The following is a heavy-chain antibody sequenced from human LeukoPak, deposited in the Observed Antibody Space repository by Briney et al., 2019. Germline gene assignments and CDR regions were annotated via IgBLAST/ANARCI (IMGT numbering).Heavy chain of an antibody. V-gene: IGHV3-23*01. CDR1: GFTFSSYA. CDR2: ISGSGGST. J-gene: IGHJ4*02. D-gene: IGHD1-26*01. CDR3: ANGYSGSYARAY. Sequence: GGSLRLSCAASGFTFSSYAMSWVRQAPGKGLEWVSAISGSGGSTYYADSVKGRFTISRDNSKNTLYLQMNSLRAEDTAVYYCANGYSGSYARAYWGQGTLVTVSS.